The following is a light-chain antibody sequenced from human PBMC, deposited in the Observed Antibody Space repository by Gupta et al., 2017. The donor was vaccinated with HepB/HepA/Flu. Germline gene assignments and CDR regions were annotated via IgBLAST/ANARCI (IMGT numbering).Light chain of an antibody. CDR2: GAS. CDR1: QSVNSN. V-gene: IGKV3-15*01. J-gene: IGKJ4*01. Sequence: VLTQSPATLSVSPGERATLSCRAGQSVNSNLAWYQQKLGQAPRLLIYGASTRATGIPARFSGGGSGTEFTLTISSLQSEDFAVYYCQQYNNWPLTFGGGTKVEIK. CDR3: QQYNNWPLT.